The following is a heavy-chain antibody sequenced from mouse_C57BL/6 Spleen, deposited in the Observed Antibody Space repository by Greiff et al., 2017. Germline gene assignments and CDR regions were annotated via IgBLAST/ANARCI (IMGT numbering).Heavy chain of an antibody. J-gene: IGHJ4*01. CDR3: ARRGQAYYAMDY. CDR1: GYTFTSYW. D-gene: IGHD3-2*02. Sequence: QVQLKQPGAELVRPGSSVKLSCKASGYTFTSYWMHWVKQRPIQGLEWIGNIDPSDSETHYNQKFKDKATLTVDKSSSTAYMQLSSLTSEDSAVYYCARRGQAYYAMDYWGQGTSVTVSS. V-gene: IGHV1-52*01. CDR2: IDPSDSET.